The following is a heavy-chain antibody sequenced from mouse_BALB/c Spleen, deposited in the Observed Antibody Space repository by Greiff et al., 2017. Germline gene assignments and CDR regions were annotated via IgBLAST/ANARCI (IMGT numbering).Heavy chain of an antibody. D-gene: IGHD2-4*01. CDR2: IDPANGNT. V-gene: IGHV14-3*02. CDR1: GFNIKDTY. Sequence: EVQLQASGAELVKPGASVKLSCTASGFNIKDTYMPWVKQRPKQGLDWIGRIDPANGNTKYDPKFQGKATITADTSSNTAYLQLSSLTSEDTAVYYGASFYDYDPAWFADWGQGTLVTVSA. CDR3: ASFYDYDPAWFAD. J-gene: IGHJ3*01.